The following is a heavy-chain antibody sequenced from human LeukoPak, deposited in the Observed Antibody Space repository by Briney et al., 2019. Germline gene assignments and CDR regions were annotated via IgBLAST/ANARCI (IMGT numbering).Heavy chain of an antibody. Sequence: GGSLRLSCAASGFTFSSYAMSWLRQSPGKGLGWVSAIGGSGGSTYYADSVKGRFTISRDNSKNTLYLQMNSLRAEDTAVYYCAKDSPYGDYESYWGQGTLVTVSS. V-gene: IGHV3-23*01. CDR1: GFTFSSYA. D-gene: IGHD4-17*01. CDR3: AKDSPYGDYESY. J-gene: IGHJ4*02. CDR2: IGGSGGST.